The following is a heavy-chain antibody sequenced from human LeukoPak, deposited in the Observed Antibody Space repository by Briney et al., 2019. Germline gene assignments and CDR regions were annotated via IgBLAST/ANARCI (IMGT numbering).Heavy chain of an antibody. CDR1: GDSISSNNYF. Sequence: SETLSLTCTVSGDSISSNNYFWGWICQPPGTGLEWIGEINHSGSTYYNPSLKSRVTISVDSSKNQFSLKLTSVTAADTAVYYCATLGEYYDSSGYYYNWGQGTLVTVSS. CDR2: INHSGST. CDR3: ATLGEYYDSSGYYYN. V-gene: IGHV4-39*07. D-gene: IGHD3-22*01. J-gene: IGHJ4*02.